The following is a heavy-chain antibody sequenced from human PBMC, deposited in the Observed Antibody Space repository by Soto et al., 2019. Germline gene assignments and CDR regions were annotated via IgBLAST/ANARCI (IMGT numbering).Heavy chain of an antibody. D-gene: IGHD2-21*01. CDR1: GFTFSSYS. CDR2: ISSSSSTI. Sequence: GGSLRLSCAASGFTFSSYSMNWVRQAPGKGLEWVSYISSSSSTIYYADSVKGRFTISRDNAKNSLYLQMNSLRAEDTAVYYCARRDQIAYYYGMDVWGQGTTVTVSS. V-gene: IGHV3-48*01. CDR3: ARRDQIAYYYGMDV. J-gene: IGHJ6*02.